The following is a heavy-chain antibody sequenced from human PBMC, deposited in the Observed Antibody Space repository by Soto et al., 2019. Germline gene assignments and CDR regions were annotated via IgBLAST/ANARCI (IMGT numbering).Heavy chain of an antibody. J-gene: IGHJ4*02. Sequence: EVQLVESGGGLAQPGGSLRLSCEASGFTFTNYWIHWVRQVPGKGLVWVSRIKGDAISTNYADSVKGRFTISRDNAKNTVYLQMNSLRAEDTAVYYCVRGAWLQYYFDDRGQGTLVTVSS. CDR2: IKGDAIST. CDR3: VRGAWLQYYFDD. CDR1: GFTFTNYW. V-gene: IGHV3-74*01. D-gene: IGHD5-12*01.